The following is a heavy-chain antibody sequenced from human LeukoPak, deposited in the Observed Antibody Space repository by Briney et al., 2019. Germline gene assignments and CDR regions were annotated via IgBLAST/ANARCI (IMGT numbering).Heavy chain of an antibody. CDR2: ISSSGSTI. V-gene: IGHV3-11*01. CDR3: ARDLSRYYYGMDV. CDR1: GFTFSDYY. J-gene: IGHJ6*02. Sequence: GGSLRLSCAASGFTFSDYYMSWVRQAPGKGLEWVSYISSSGSTIYYADSVKGRFTISRDNAKNSLYLQMNSPRAEDTAVYYCARDLSRYYYGMDVWGQGTTVTVSS.